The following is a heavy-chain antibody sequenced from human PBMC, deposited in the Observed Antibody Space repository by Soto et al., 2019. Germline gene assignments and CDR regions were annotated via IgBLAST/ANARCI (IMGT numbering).Heavy chain of an antibody. D-gene: IGHD3-10*01. Sequence: PSETLSLTCAVYGGSFSGDYWSWVRQPPGKGLEWIGEINHSGSTNYNPSLKSRVTISVDTSKTQFSLKLSSVTAADTAVYYCARGPLGVWFGRSCWFDPWGQGTLVTSPQ. V-gene: IGHV4-34*01. CDR1: GGSFSGDY. J-gene: IGHJ5*02. CDR3: ARGPLGVWFGRSCWFDP. CDR2: INHSGST.